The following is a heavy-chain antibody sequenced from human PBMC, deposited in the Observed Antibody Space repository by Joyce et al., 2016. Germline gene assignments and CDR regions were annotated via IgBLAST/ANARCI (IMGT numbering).Heavy chain of an antibody. CDR3: ARDVLTTVTKAYGY. V-gene: IGHV3-21*01. J-gene: IGHJ4*02. D-gene: IGHD4-11*01. CDR2: ISRDNTYI. Sequence: EVQLVESGGGLVKPGESLRLSCTASGFIFSSYSMTWVRQAPGKGLELVSSISRDNTYIFHADSVKGRFTISRDNARNSLYLQMNSLRAEDTAVYYCARDVLTTVTKAYGYWGQGTLVAVSS. CDR1: GFIFSSYS.